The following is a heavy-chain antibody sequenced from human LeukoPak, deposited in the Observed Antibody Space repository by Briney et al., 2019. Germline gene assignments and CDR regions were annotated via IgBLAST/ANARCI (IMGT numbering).Heavy chain of an antibody. Sequence: GGSLRLSCAASGFTFSSYSMNWVRQAPGKGLEWVSYISSSSSTIYYADSVKGRFTISRDNAKNSLYLQMNSLRAEDTAVYYCARDRYCSGGSCYFGHYYYYMDVWGKGTTVTVSS. V-gene: IGHV3-48*01. CDR3: ARDRYCSGGSCYFGHYYYYMDV. CDR1: GFTFSSYS. CDR2: ISSSSSTI. J-gene: IGHJ6*03. D-gene: IGHD2-15*01.